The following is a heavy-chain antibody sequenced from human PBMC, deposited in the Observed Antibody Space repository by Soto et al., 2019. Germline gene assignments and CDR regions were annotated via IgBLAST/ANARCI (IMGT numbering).Heavy chain of an antibody. V-gene: IGHV3-9*01. Sequence: GGSLRLSCAASGFTFDDYAMHWVRQAPGKGLEWVSGISWNSGSIGYADSVKGRFTISRDNAKNSLYLQMNSLRAEDTALYYCAKDILGGSSSSAAYYYYGMDVWGQGTTVTVSS. J-gene: IGHJ6*02. CDR1: GFTFDDYA. CDR2: ISWNSGSI. CDR3: AKDILGGSSSSAAYYYYGMDV. D-gene: IGHD6-6*01.